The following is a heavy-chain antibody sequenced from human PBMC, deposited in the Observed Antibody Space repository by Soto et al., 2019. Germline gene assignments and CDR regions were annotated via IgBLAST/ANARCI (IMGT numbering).Heavy chain of an antibody. CDR2: ISGSGSST. J-gene: IGHJ6*03. CDR1: GFTFSSFA. CDR3: AKWGRVSCYASCNYYYMDA. Sequence: ELQLLESGGTLVQPGGSLRLSCAASGFTFSSFAMNWVRQAPGKGLEWVSVISGSGSSTYYADSVKGRFTISRDNSKNTLYLQMNSLRAEDTAVYYCAKWGRVSCYASCNYYYMDAWGKGTTVTVSS. D-gene: IGHD2-2*01. V-gene: IGHV3-23*01.